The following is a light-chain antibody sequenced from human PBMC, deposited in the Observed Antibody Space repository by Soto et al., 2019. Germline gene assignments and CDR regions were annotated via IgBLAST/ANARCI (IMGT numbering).Light chain of an antibody. J-gene: IGLJ1*01. CDR3: QVWDSSTYV. V-gene: IGLV3-9*01. CDR1: NIGTKN. CDR2: SDN. Sequence: SYELTQPLSVSVALGQTARITCGGDNIGTKNVRWYQHKPGQAPVLVMYSDNNRPSGIPERFSGSNSGNTATLTIRRAQAGDEADYYCQVWDSSTYVFGTGTRSPS.